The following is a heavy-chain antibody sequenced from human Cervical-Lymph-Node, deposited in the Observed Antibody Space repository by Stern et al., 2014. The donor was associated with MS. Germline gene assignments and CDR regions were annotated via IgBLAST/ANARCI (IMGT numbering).Heavy chain of an antibody. V-gene: IGHV3-30-3*01. CDR2: ISYDGSNK. D-gene: IGHD5-18*01. Sequence: VQLVESGGGVVQPGRSLRLSCAASGFTFSSYAMHWVRQAPGKGLEWVAVISYDGSNKYYADSVKGRFTISRDNSKNTLYLQMNSLRAEDTAVYYCARDAYSYGHDEYFQHWGQGTLVTVSS. CDR1: GFTFSSYA. J-gene: IGHJ1*01. CDR3: ARDAYSYGHDEYFQH.